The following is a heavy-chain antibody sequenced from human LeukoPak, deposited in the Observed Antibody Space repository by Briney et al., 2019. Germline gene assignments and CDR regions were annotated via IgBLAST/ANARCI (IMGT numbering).Heavy chain of an antibody. CDR1: LGSISIYY. V-gene: IGHV4-59*01. Sequence: SQTLSLTCTVSLGSISIYYWSWIRQPPGPELRGIGYIYYTGRTNYTTSLHSPVTISVDPSKNQFSLTLCSVAPSPPPMYYCTREPKYYYMHVWGKGATVTVCS. D-gene: IGHD2/OR15-2a*01. J-gene: IGHJ6*03. CDR2: IYYTGRT. CDR3: TREPKYYYMHV.